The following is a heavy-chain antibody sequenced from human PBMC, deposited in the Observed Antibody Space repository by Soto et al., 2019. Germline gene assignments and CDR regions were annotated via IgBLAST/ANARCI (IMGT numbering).Heavy chain of an antibody. D-gene: IGHD5-18*01. CDR1: GFSLSTSGVG. V-gene: IGHV2-5*01. Sequence: QITLKESGPTLVKPTQTLTLTCTFSGFSLSTSGVGVGWIRQPPVKALEWLALIYWYDDKRYSPSLKSRLTITKDTSKNHVVLTMTNMDLVDTATYYCAHHTLPVDKAKVRVIDYWGQGTLVTVSS. CDR3: AHHTLPVDKAKVRVIDY. J-gene: IGHJ4*02. CDR2: IYWYDDK.